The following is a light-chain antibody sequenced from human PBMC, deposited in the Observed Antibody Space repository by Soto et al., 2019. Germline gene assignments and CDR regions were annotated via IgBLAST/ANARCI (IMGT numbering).Light chain of an antibody. J-gene: IGKJ4*01. V-gene: IGKV3-20*01. CDR2: GAS. CDR3: QQYGSSPLT. Sequence: EIVLTQSPGTLSLSPGERATLSCRASQSVSSSYLAWYQQKPGQAPSLLIYGASSRATGIPDRFSGSWSGTDFTFTISRLEPEDFAVYYCQQYGSSPLTFGGGTKVDIK. CDR1: QSVSSSY.